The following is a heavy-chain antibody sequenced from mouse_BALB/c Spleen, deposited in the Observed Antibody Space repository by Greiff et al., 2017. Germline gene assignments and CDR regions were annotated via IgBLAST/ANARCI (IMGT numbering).Heavy chain of an antibody. V-gene: IGHV1S137*01. D-gene: IGHD2-14*01. CDR1: GYTFTDYA. J-gene: IGHJ4*01. Sequence: QVQLQQSGAELVRPGVSVKISCKGSGYTFTDYAMHWVKQSHAKSLEWIGVISTYYGDASYNQKFKGKATMTVDKSSSTAYMELARLTSEDSAIYDCARGAYRYDVYYAMDYWGQGTSVTVSS. CDR2: ISTYYGDA. CDR3: ARGAYRYDVYYAMDY.